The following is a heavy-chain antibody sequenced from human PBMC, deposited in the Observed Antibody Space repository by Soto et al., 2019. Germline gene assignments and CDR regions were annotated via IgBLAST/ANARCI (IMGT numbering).Heavy chain of an antibody. J-gene: IGHJ4*02. CDR1: GYSFTSYW. CDR3: ARRAYYDSSGYLY. D-gene: IGHD3-22*01. Sequence: RGESLKISCKGSGYSFTSYWISWVRQMPGKGLEWMGRIDPSDSYTNYSPSFQGHVTISADKSISTAYLQWSSLKASDTAMYYCARRAYYDSSGYLYWGQGTLVTVSS. CDR2: IDPSDSYT. V-gene: IGHV5-10-1*01.